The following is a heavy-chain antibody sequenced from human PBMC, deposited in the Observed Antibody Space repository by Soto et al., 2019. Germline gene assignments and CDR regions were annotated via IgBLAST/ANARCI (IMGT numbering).Heavy chain of an antibody. CDR2: ISSNSAYI. CDR3: TRDASRDSSARGWFDP. V-gene: IGHV3-21*01. Sequence: GGSLRLSCAASGFTFRSFTMNWARQAPGKGLEWVSTISSNSAYIYYTDALRGRFTISRDNAKNSLHLQMNSLRAEDTAVYYCTRDASRDSSARGWFDPWGPGTLVTVS. J-gene: IGHJ5*02. CDR1: GFTFRSFT. D-gene: IGHD6-13*01.